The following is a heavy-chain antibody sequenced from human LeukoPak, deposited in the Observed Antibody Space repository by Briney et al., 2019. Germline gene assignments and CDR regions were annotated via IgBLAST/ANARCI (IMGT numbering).Heavy chain of an antibody. CDR3: AKGSRIAARPAMWLDY. J-gene: IGHJ4*02. D-gene: IGHD6-6*01. Sequence: GGSLRLSRAASGFPLRDYYMRWVRQAPAKGVAWVSSGHSYGTTYYADSVKGRFTVSRDNSKNTLSLQMNSLRAEDTAVYYCAKGSRIAARPAMWLDYWGQGTLVTVSS. V-gene: IGHV3-23*01. CDR1: GFPLRDYY. CDR2: GHSYGTT.